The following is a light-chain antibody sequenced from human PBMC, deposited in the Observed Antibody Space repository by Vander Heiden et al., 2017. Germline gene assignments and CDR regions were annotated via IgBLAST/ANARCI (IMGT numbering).Light chain of an antibody. V-gene: IGLV1-40*01. CDR3: QSYDSSLSGVV. CDR1: SSNTGAGYD. Sequence: SVLTPPPSASGAPGQRVTISCTGSSSNTGAGYDVHWYQQLPGTAPKLLIYGNSNRPSGVPDRFSGSKSGTSASLAITGLQAEDEADYYCQSYDSSLSGVVFGGGTKLTVL. J-gene: IGLJ2*01. CDR2: GNS.